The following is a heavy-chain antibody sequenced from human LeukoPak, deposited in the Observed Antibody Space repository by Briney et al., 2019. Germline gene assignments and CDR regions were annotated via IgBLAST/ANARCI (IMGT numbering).Heavy chain of an antibody. CDR3: ARTYYYDSSGWYFDY. J-gene: IGHJ4*02. D-gene: IGHD3-22*01. V-gene: IGHV3-20*04. CDR2: INWNGGST. CDR1: GFTFSSYS. Sequence: GGSLRLSCAASGFTFSSYSMNWVRQAPGKGLEWVSGINWNGGSTGYADSVKGRFTISRDNAKNSLYLQMNSLRAEDTALYYCARTYYYDSSGWYFDYWGQGTLVTVSS.